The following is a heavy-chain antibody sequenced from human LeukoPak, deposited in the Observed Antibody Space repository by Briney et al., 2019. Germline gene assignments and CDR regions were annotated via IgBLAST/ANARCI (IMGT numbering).Heavy chain of an antibody. D-gene: IGHD2-2*01. CDR2: IIPIFGTA. J-gene: IGHJ6*02. Sequence: ASVKVSCKASGGTFSSYAISWVRQAPGQGLEWMGGIIPIFGTANYAQKFQGRVTITADESTSTAYTELSSLRSEDTAVYYCAREVGYCSSTSCYHGRTYYYYYGMDVWGQGTTVTVSS. V-gene: IGHV1-69*13. CDR3: AREVGYCSSTSCYHGRTYYYYYGMDV. CDR1: GGTFSSYA.